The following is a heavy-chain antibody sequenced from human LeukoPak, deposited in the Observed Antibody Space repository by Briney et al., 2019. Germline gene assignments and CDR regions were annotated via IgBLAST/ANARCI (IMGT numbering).Heavy chain of an antibody. CDR3: AKQYSSSWHYFDY. J-gene: IGHJ4*02. D-gene: IGHD6-13*01. V-gene: IGHV3-23*01. Sequence: AGGSLRLSCAASGVTFSSYAMSWVRQAPGKGLEWVSAISGSGSTYYADSVKGRFTISRDNSKNTLYLQMNSLRAEDTAVYHCAKQYSSSWHYFDYWGQGTLVTVSS. CDR1: GVTFSSYA. CDR2: ISGSGST.